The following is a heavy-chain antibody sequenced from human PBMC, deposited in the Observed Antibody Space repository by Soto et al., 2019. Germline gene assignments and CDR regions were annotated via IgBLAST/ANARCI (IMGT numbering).Heavy chain of an antibody. Sequence: NPSETLSLTCIVSGESISSSSYYWGWIRQPPGKGLEWIGSIYYSGRTYYNPSFKSRVTISIDTSKNQFSLKLSSVTATDTAVYYCARQRTTVVTQAYFDHWGQGALVTV. J-gene: IGHJ4*02. V-gene: IGHV4-39*01. CDR2: IYYSGRT. D-gene: IGHD2-21*02. CDR3: ARQRTTVVTQAYFDH. CDR1: GESISSSSYY.